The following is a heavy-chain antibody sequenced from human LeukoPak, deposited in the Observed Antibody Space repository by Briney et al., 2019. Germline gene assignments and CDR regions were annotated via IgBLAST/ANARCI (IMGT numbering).Heavy chain of an antibody. CDR3: ARVGGIAVAGWDY. J-gene: IGHJ4*02. V-gene: IGHV3-11*04. Sequence: GGSLRLSCAAPGFTFSDYYMSWIRQAPGKGLEWVSYISSSGSTIYYADSVKGRFTISRDNSKNTLYLQMNSLRAEDTAVYYCARVGGIAVAGWDYWGQGTLVTVSS. CDR2: ISSSGSTI. CDR1: GFTFSDYY. D-gene: IGHD6-19*01.